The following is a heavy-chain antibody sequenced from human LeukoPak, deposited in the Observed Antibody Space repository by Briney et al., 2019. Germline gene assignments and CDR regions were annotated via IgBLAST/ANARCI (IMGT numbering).Heavy chain of an antibody. Sequence: GASVRASCKPSGSTFTAYYMHWWGRAPGHGLKWLGWTNLNSGGKNIEKKFQGWVTMTRDTSISTAYMELSRLRSDDTAVYYCAREGGFRARSGYYSGPSGSRKPFDYWGQGTLVTVSS. CDR1: GSTFTAYY. J-gene: IGHJ4*02. CDR3: AREGGFRARSGYYSGPSGSRKPFDY. CDR2: TNLNSGGK. D-gene: IGHD3-22*01. V-gene: IGHV1-2*04.